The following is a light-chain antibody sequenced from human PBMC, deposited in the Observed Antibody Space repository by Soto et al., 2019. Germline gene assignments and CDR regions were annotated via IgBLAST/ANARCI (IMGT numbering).Light chain of an antibody. V-gene: IGKV3-20*01. J-gene: IGKJ1*01. CDR1: QSVSSNY. CDR2: GAS. Sequence: EIVLTQSPGTLSVSPGERATLSCRASQSVSSNYLAWFQKKPSQATRLIIFGASYTDTGIPDRFSGSGSGTDFTLTISRLEPEDFAMYYCQQYGSSPWTFIQGTKVEVK. CDR3: QQYGSSPWT.